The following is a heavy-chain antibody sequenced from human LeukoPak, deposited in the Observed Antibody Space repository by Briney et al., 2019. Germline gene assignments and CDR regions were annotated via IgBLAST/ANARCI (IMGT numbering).Heavy chain of an antibody. V-gene: IGHV3-23*01. CDR1: GFTFSSYA. CDR2: ISGSGGST. D-gene: IGHD7-27*01. Sequence: GGSLRLSCAASGFTFSSYAMSWVRQAPGKGLEWVSAISGSGGSTYYADSVKGRFTISRDKSKNTLYLEMNSLRAEDTAVYYCAILPWGLDFDYWGQGTLVTVSS. J-gene: IGHJ4*02. CDR3: AILPWGLDFDY.